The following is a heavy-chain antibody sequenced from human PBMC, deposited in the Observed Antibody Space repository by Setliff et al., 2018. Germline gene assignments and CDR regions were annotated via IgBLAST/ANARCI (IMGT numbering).Heavy chain of an antibody. CDR2: ISPGSTYT. CDR1: GFTFSNYA. CDR3: VRDEAAVQYYDSRAFD. V-gene: IGHV3-21*06. D-gene: IGHD3-22*01. Sequence: PGGSLRLSCEASGFTFSNYAMGWVRQAPGKGLQYVSSISPGSTYTYYAESVEGRFTITRDDAKSSLFLQMDGLRPEDTAVYYCVRDEAAVQYYDSRAFD. J-gene: IGHJ3*01.